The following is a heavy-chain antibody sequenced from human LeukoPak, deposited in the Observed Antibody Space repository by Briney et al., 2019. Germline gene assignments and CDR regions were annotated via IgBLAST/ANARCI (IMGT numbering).Heavy chain of an antibody. Sequence: GGSLRLSCAASGLTFSSYSMNWVRQAPGKGLEWVSSISSSSSYIYYADSVKGRFTISRDNAKNSLYLQMNSLRAEDTAVYYCAREATGDTYYYDSSGIGVWGQGTLVTVSS. CDR2: ISSSSSYI. V-gene: IGHV3-21*01. D-gene: IGHD3-22*01. CDR1: GLTFSSYS. CDR3: AREATGDTYYYDSSGIGV. J-gene: IGHJ4*02.